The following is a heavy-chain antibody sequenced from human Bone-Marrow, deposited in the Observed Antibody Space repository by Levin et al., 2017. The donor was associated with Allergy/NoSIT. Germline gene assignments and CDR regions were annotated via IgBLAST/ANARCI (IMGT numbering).Heavy chain of an antibody. CDR3: ARDFGVLRGYSGYGYWFDP. CDR2: TYYRSKWYN. V-gene: IGHV6-1*01. D-gene: IGHD5-12*01. Sequence: SETLSLTCAISGASVSSNSAAWNWIRQSPSRGLEWLGRTYYRSKWYNDYAVSVKSRITINPDTSKNQFSLQLNSVTPEDTAVYYCARDFGVLRGYSGYGYWFDPWGQGTLVTVSS. CDR1: GASVSSNSAA. J-gene: IGHJ5*02.